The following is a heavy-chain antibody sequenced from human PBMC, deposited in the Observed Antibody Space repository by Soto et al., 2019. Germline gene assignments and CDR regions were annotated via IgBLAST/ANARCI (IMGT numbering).Heavy chain of an antibody. V-gene: IGHV1-69*13. D-gene: IGHD3-22*01. CDR2: IIPIFGAA. CDR3: ARDLVNTPYYYDTSGYYATYFDY. Sequence: SVKVSCKASGYTFIRYGITWVRQAPGQGLEWMGGIIPIFGAANYAQKFQGRVTITADESTSTAYMELSSLRSEDTAVYYCARDLVNTPYYYDTSGYYATYFDYWGQGTLVTVSS. J-gene: IGHJ4*02. CDR1: GYTFIRYG.